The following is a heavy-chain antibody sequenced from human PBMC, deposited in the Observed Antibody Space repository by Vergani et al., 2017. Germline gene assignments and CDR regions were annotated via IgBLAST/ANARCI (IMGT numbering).Heavy chain of an antibody. J-gene: IGHJ5*02. D-gene: IGHD3-16*01. CDR2: ISSSSSYI. Sequence: EVQLLESGGGVVRPGGSLRLSCAASGFTFSSYSMNWVRQAPGKGLEWVSSISSSSSYIYYADSVKGRFTISRDNAKNSLYLQMNSLRAEDTAVYYCARDRGGGSNWFDPWGQGTLVTVSS. CDR1: GFTFSSYS. V-gene: IGHV3-21*01. CDR3: ARDRGGGSNWFDP.